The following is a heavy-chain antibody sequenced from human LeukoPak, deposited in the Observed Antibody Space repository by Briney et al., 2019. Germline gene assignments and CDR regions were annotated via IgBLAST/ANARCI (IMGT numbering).Heavy chain of an antibody. CDR1: GFTFSSYS. J-gene: IGHJ6*02. D-gene: IGHD1-14*01. CDR2: ISGSGSYK. CDR3: ARERTGYYGMDV. V-gene: IGHV3-21*01. Sequence: PGGSLRLSCAASGFTFSSYSMNWVRQAPGKGLEWVSSISGSGSYKNYADSVKGRITISRDNAKSSLFLQMNSLRAEDTAVYYCARERTGYYGMDVWGQGTTVTVSS.